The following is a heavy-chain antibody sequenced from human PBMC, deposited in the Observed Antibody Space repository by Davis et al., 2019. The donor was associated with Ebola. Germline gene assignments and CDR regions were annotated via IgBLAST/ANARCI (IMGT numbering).Heavy chain of an antibody. J-gene: IGHJ2*01. D-gene: IGHD6-19*01. Sequence: MPSETLSLTCTVSGGSISSSSYYWGWIRQPPGQGLEWIGSIYYSGRTYYNPSLKSRVTISVDTSKNQFSLKLSSVTAAETAVYYCARPVDGRVHREVSTETWYFDLCGRGTLVTVSS. CDR2: IYYSGRT. CDR1: GGSISSSSYY. CDR3: ARPVDGRVHREVSTETWYFDL. V-gene: IGHV4-39*01.